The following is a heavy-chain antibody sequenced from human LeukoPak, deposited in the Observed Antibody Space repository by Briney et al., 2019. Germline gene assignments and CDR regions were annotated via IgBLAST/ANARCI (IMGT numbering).Heavy chain of an antibody. CDR2: ISGSGGST. V-gene: IGHV3-23*01. Sequence: GGSLTLSCAASGFTFSSYAMSWVRQAPGKGLERVSAISGSGGSTYYADSVKGRFTISGDNSKNTLYLQMNSLRAEDTAVYYCAKATYYYDSSGLDYWGQGTLVTVSS. J-gene: IGHJ4*02. CDR1: GFTFSSYA. CDR3: AKATYYYDSSGLDY. D-gene: IGHD3-22*01.